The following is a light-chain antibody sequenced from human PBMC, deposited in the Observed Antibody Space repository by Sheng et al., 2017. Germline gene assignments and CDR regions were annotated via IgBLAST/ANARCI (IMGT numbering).Light chain of an antibody. J-gene: IGKJ2*04. CDR1: QSIDSW. Sequence: DIQMTQSPSTLSASVGDRVTISCRASQSIDSWLAWYQQKPGRAPKLLIYKSSTLQKGVPPRFSGSGSGTDFTLTISSLQPDDFATYYCQQYTTYGSFGQGTKLEVK. CDR2: KSS. CDR3: QQYTTYGS. V-gene: IGKV1-5*03.